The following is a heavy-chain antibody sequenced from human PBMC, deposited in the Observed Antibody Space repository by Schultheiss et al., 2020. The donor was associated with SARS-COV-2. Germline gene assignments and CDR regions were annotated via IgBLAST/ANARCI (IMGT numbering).Heavy chain of an antibody. CDR3: ARHHIVATSKIVD. V-gene: IGHV4-39*01. J-gene: IGHJ4*02. Sequence: SQTLSLTCTVSGGSISSSSYYWGWIRQPPGKGLEWIGSIYYSGSTYYNPSLKSRVTISVDTSKNQFSLKLSSVTAADTAVYYCARHHIVATSKIVDWGQGTLVTVSS. CDR2: IYYSGST. CDR1: GGSISSSSYY. D-gene: IGHD5-12*01.